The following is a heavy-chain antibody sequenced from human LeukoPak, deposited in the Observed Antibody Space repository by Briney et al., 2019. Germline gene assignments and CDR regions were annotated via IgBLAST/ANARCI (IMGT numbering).Heavy chain of an antibody. D-gene: IGHD1-1*01. CDR3: ARGGRWEHFDY. CDR1: GGYISTYY. V-gene: IGHV4-59*01. CDR2: IYYSGTT. J-gene: IGHJ4*02. Sequence: PSETLSLICTVSGGYISTYYWSWIRQPPGKGLEWIGYIYYSGTTTYNPSLRSRVTISVDTSKNLFSLKLSSVTAADTAVYYCARGGRWEHFDYWGQGTLVTVSS.